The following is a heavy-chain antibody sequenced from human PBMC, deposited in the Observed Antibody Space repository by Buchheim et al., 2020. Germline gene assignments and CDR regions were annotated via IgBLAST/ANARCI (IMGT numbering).Heavy chain of an antibody. D-gene: IGHD3-3*01. J-gene: IGHJ6*02. Sequence: EVQLVESGGGLVQPGGSLRLSCAASGFTFSSYWMHWVRQAPGKGLVWVSRINSDGSSTSYADSVKGRFTMSRDNSKNTLYLRMNGLRVEDTAVYYCAKRAYDSYYGMDVWGHGTT. CDR2: INSDGSST. CDR3: AKRAYDSYYGMDV. CDR1: GFTFSSYW. V-gene: IGHV3-74*01.